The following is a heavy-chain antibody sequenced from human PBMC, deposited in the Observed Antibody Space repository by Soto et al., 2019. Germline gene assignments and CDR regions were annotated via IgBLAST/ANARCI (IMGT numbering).Heavy chain of an antibody. D-gene: IGHD6-19*01. V-gene: IGHV4-34*01. CDR1: GGSFSGYY. J-gene: IGHJ6*02. CDR3: ASSRGWGTYYYYYYGMDV. CDR2: INHSGST. Sequence: PSETLSLTCAVYGGSFSGYYWSWIRQPPGKGLEWIGEINHSGSTNYNPSLKSRVTISVDTSKNQFSLKPSSVTAADTAVYYCASSRGWGTYYYYYYGMDVWGQGTTVTVSS.